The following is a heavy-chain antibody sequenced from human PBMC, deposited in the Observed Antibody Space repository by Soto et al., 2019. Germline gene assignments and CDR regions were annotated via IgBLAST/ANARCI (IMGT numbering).Heavy chain of an antibody. V-gene: IGHV3-74*01. J-gene: IGHJ4*02. Sequence: GGSLRLSCAASGFTFSSYWMHWVRQAPGKGLVWVSRIYSDGSGTTYADSVKGRFTISRDNAKSMLYLQMNSLRVEDTAVYYCATLNSFGADYWGQGTLVTVSA. CDR1: GFTFSSYW. CDR3: ATLNSFGADY. CDR2: IYSDGSGT. D-gene: IGHD5-18*01.